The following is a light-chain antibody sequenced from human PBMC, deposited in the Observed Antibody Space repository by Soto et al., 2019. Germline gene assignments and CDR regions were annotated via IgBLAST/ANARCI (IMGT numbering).Light chain of an antibody. J-gene: IGLJ3*02. Sequence: QSALTQPPSASGSPGQSVTLSCTGTSSDVGGYNYVSWYQQHPGKAPKLMIYEVSKRPSGVPDRFSGSKSGTSASLAISGLQPEDEADYYCAAWDDSLSWVFGGGTKLTVL. V-gene: IGLV2-8*01. CDR1: SSDVGGYNY. CDR2: EVS. CDR3: AAWDDSLSWV.